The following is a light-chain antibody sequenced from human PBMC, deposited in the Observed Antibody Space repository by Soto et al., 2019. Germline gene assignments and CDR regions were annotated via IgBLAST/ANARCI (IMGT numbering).Light chain of an antibody. CDR2: GAS. J-gene: IGKJ5*01. CDR3: QQYNNWPLA. Sequence: EIVMTQSPATLSVSPVERATLSCRASQSVATNLAWYQQKPGQPPRLLIYGASTRATDIPARFSGSGSGTEFTLTISSLQSEDFAVYFCQQYNNWPLAFGQGTRLEIK. V-gene: IGKV3-15*01. CDR1: QSVATN.